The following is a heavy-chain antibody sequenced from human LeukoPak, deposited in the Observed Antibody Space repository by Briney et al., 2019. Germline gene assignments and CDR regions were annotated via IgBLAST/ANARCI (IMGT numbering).Heavy chain of an antibody. Sequence: ASVKVSCKASGYTFTGHYMHWLRQAPGQGLEWMGWISPNTGDTDYAQRFQGRVTMTRDPAIGTAYMELNNLRSDDTAVYYCASIGSIAARLDYYYYYMDVWGKGTTVTVSS. V-gene: IGHV1-2*02. D-gene: IGHD6-6*01. CDR2: ISPNTGDT. J-gene: IGHJ6*03. CDR3: ASIGSIAARLDYYYYYMDV. CDR1: GYTFTGHY.